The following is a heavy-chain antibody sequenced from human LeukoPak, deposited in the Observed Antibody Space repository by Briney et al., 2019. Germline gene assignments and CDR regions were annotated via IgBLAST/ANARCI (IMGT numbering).Heavy chain of an antibody. CDR1: GDPISSHY. CDR3: ARGPTSSGDDGMEDACDI. Sequence: SETLSLTCTVSGDPISSHYWSWIRQPPGKALEWIGYVYYSGSTNYNPSLKSRVTISVGTSKTQFSLKLSSVTAADTAVYHCARGPTSSGDDGMEDACDIWGEGTMVSVSS. V-gene: IGHV4-59*11. CDR2: VYYSGST. D-gene: IGHD3-22*01. J-gene: IGHJ3*02.